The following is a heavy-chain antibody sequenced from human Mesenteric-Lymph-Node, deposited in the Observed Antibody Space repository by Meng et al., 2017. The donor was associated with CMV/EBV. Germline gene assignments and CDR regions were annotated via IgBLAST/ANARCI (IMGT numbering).Heavy chain of an antibody. CDR2: IKSRTYSYMT. V-gene: IGHV3-72*01. J-gene: IGHJ4*02. Sequence: GGSLRLSCAASGFTFSDHYMDWVRQTPGKGLEWVAHIKSRTYSYMTEYAASVRGRFTISRDDSKSIAYLQMNSLKIEDTAFYYCTRIRGSSGITKSWGQGTLVTVSS. CDR1: GFTFSDHY. CDR3: TRIRGSSGITKS. D-gene: IGHD3-22*01.